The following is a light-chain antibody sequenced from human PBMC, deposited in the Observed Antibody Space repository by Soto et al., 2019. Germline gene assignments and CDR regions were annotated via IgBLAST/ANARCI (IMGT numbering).Light chain of an antibody. J-gene: IGKJ5*01. V-gene: IGKV1-9*01. Sequence: IQLTQSPSSLSASVGDRVAITCRASQGIRSYLAWYQQKPGEAPKLLISIASILQSGVPSRFSGSGSGTDFFPTTAGLQPKNPETSSCKRLESIPSPFAKGTGREI. CDR2: IAS. CDR3: KRLESIPSP. CDR1: QGIRSY.